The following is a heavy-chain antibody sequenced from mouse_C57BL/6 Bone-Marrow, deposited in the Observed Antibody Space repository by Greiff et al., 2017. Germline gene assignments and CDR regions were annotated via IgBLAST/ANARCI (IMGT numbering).Heavy chain of an antibody. CDR1: GFTFSSYA. CDR3: ARDLTRAY. J-gene: IGHJ3*01. V-gene: IGHV5-4*03. Sequence: EVKLVESGGGLVKPGGSLKLSCAASGFTFSSYAMSWVRQTPEKRLEWVATISDGGSYTYYPDNVKGRFTISRDNAKNNLYLQMSHLKSEDTAMYYCARDLTRAYWGQGTLVTVSA. D-gene: IGHD4-1*01. CDR2: ISDGGSYT.